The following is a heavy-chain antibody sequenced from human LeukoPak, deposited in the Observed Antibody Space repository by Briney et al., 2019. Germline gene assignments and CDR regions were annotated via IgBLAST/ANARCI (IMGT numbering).Heavy chain of an antibody. J-gene: IGHJ3*02. CDR2: IKQDGSEK. V-gene: IGHV3-7*01. D-gene: IGHD3-10*01. CDR3: ARDKEEMVRAPYAFGI. CDR1: GFTFSRYW. Sequence: GGSLRLSCAASGFTFSRYWMTWVRQAPGKGLEWVANIKQDGSEKYYVDSVKGRFTISRDNARNSLYLQMNSLRAEDTAVYYCARDKEEMVRAPYAFGIWGQGTMVTVSS.